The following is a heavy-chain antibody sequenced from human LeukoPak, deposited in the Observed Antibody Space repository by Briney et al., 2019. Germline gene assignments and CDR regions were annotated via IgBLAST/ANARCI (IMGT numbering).Heavy chain of an antibody. J-gene: IGHJ6*03. D-gene: IGHD3-3*01. CDR2: INPSGGST. CDR3: ARDAYDFWSGYYPSYYYYYYMDV. CDR1: GYTFTSYY. V-gene: IGHV1-46*01. Sequence: ASVKVSCKASGYTFTSYYMHWVRQAPGQGLEWMGIINPSGGSTSYAQKFQGRVTMTRDMSTSTVYMELSSLRSEDTAVYYCARDAYDFWSGYYPSYYYYYYMDVWGKGTTFTVSS.